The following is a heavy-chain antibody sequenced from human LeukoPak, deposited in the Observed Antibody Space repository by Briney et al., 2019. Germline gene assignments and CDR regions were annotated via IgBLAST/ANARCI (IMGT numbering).Heavy chain of an antibody. V-gene: IGHV3-7*01. Sequence: PGGSLRLSCAASGFTFSSYWMSWVRQAPGKGLEWVANIKQDGSEKYYVDSVKGRFTISRDNAKNSLYLQMNSLRAEDTAVYYCAREWGGGYGSGSYWNYWGQGTLVTVSS. CDR2: IKQDGSEK. CDR1: GFTFSSYW. CDR3: AREWGGGYGSGSYWNY. J-gene: IGHJ4*02. D-gene: IGHD3-10*01.